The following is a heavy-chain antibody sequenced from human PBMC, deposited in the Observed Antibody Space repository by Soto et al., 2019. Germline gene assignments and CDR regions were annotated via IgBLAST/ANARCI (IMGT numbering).Heavy chain of an antibody. J-gene: IGHJ5*02. D-gene: IGHD3-22*01. V-gene: IGHV4-61*08. Sequence: SETLSLTCAVSGGSISSGGYSWSWIRQPPGKGLEWIGYIYYGGSINYNPSLKSRVIISVDTAKNQFSLRLSSVTAADTAVYYCTGAYYDINGYSLDPWGQGTSVTVS. CDR3: TGAYYDINGYSLDP. CDR1: GGSISSGGYS. CDR2: IYYGGSI.